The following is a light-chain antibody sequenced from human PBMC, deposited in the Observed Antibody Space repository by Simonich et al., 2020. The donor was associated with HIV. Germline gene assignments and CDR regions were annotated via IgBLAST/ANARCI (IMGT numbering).Light chain of an antibody. CDR3: QHYDNLPSYT. J-gene: IGKJ2*01. Sequence: DIQMTQSPSFLSASVGDKVTINCQASQDISNVLNWYQQKPGKAPKLLIFNASHLETGVPSRFRGSGSGTDFTFTISSLQPEDFATYYCQHYDNLPSYTFGQGTKLEIK. V-gene: IGKV1-33*01. CDR2: NAS. CDR1: QDISNV.